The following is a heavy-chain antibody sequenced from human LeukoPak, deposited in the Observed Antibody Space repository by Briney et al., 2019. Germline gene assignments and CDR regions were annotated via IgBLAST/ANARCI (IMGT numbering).Heavy chain of an antibody. CDR1: GFTFSSYE. V-gene: IGHV3-48*03. J-gene: IGHJ4*02. D-gene: IGHD3-9*01. Sequence: EGSLRLSCAGSGFTFSSYEMNWVRQAPGKGLEWVSYISGSGITIYYADSVKGRFTMSRHNAKYSLHLQMNSLRGEDTAVYYCARMTGIGSFDYWGQGTLVTVSS. CDR3: ARMTGIGSFDY. CDR2: ISGSGITI.